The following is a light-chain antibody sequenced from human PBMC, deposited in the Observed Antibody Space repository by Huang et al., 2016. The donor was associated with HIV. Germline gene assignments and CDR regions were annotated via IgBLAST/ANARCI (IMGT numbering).Light chain of an antibody. V-gene: IGKV1-6*02. CDR1: QDIGND. CDR3: LQDYNYPWA. Sequence: AIQMTQSPSSLSASVGDRITITCRASQDIGNDLAWYQQEPGKAPKLLIYAASSLQSEIPTRFSGSGSGTDFTLTISSLQPEDCATYYCLQDYNYPWAFGQGTRVEIK. J-gene: IGKJ1*01. CDR2: AAS.